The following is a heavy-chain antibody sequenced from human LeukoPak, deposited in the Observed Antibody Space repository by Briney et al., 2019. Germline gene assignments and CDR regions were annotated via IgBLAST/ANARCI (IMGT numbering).Heavy chain of an antibody. Sequence: GGSLRLSCAASGFTFSSHSMNWVRQAPGKGLEWVSYISSSSSTIYYADSVKGRFTISRDNSKNTLYLQMNSLRAGDTAVYYCARVLLPYCTSSNCPDAFDIWGRGTLVTVSS. D-gene: IGHD2-2*01. CDR2: ISSSSSTI. CDR3: ARVLLPYCTSSNCPDAFDI. J-gene: IGHJ3*02. V-gene: IGHV3-48*01. CDR1: GFTFSSHS.